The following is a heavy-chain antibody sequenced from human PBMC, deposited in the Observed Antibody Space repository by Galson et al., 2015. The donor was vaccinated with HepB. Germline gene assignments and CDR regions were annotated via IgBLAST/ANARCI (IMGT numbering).Heavy chain of an antibody. Sequence: SLRLSCAASGFTFSSYGMHWVRQAPGKGLEWVAVISYDGSNKYYADSVKGRFTISRDNSKNTLYLQMNSLRAEDTAVYYCAKDPAMVGTVVTWIDYWGQGTLVTVSS. J-gene: IGHJ4*02. V-gene: IGHV3-30*18. D-gene: IGHD4-23*01. CDR3: AKDPAMVGTVVTWIDY. CDR1: GFTFSSYG. CDR2: ISYDGSNK.